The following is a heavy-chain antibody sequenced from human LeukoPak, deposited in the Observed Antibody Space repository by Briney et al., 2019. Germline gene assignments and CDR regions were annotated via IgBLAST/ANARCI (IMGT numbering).Heavy chain of an antibody. J-gene: IGHJ4*02. CDR1: GFTFSSYS. D-gene: IGHD6-13*01. CDR3: ARGWGAAAATPRGY. V-gene: IGHV3-21*01. Sequence: GGSLRLSCAASGFTFSSYSINWVRQAPGKGLEWVSSISSSSSYIYYADSVKGRFTISRDNAKNSLYLQMNSLRAEDTAVYYCARGWGAAAATPRGYWGQGTLVTVSS. CDR2: ISSSSSYI.